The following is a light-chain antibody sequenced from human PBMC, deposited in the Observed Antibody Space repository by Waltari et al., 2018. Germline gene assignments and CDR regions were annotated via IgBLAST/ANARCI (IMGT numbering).Light chain of an antibody. V-gene: IGKV3-20*01. CDR3: QKYVNLPAT. CDR1: QSVGKY. Sequence: DIVLTQSPGTLSLSPGERASILCRARQSVGKYLAWYQQKPGQAPRLVMYAASTRATGIPDRFSGSGSGTDFSLTISRLEPEDFAVYYCQKYVNLPATFGQGTRVEIK. CDR2: AAS. J-gene: IGKJ1*01.